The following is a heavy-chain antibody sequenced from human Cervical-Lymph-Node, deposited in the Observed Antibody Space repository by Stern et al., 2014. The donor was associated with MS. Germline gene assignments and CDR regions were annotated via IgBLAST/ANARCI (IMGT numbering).Heavy chain of an antibody. CDR2: ISGRGGSI. Sequence: EVQLVESGGDLVQPGGSLRLSCAASGFTFNKYAMNWVRQAPGKGLEWVSTISGRGGSIYYADSEKGRFTISRDNSDVTMYLQIKSLRAEDTAIYYCAKQYFDSSGYSYYYGMDVWGQGTTVTVSS. CDR3: AKQYFDSSGYSYYYGMDV. D-gene: IGHD3-22*01. CDR1: GFTFNKYA. J-gene: IGHJ6*02. V-gene: IGHV3-23*04.